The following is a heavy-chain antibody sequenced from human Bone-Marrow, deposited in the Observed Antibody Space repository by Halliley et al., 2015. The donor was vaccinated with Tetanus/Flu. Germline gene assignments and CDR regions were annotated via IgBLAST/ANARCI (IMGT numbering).Heavy chain of an antibody. CDR2: IWGGGAHP. Sequence: IWGGGAHPYYTDPVKGRFPIPRDNSKNPLHLQMNSLRAEDPAVYFCAAIPPPTYYFESWGPGTLVTVSS. J-gene: IGHJ4*02. CDR3: AAIPPPTYYFES. V-gene: IGHV3-23*01.